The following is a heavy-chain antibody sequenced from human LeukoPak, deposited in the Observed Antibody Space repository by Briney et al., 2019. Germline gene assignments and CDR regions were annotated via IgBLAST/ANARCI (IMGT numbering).Heavy chain of an antibody. CDR2: IYYSGST. Sequence: PSETLSLTCTVSGGSISSYYWSWIRQPPGKGLEWIGYIYYSGSTNYNPSLKSRVTISVDTSKNQFSLKLSSVTAADTAVYYCARGQQLVQGFDYWGQGTLVTVSS. D-gene: IGHD6-13*01. V-gene: IGHV4-59*12. CDR3: ARGQQLVQGFDY. J-gene: IGHJ4*02. CDR1: GGSISSYY.